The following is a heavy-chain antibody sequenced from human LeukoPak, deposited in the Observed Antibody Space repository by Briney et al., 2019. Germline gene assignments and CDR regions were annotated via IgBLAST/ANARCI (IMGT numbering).Heavy chain of an antibody. CDR1: GGSFSGYY. J-gene: IGHJ4*02. D-gene: IGHD3-10*01. V-gene: IGHV4-34*01. CDR2: INHSGST. Sequence: PSETLSLTCAVYGGSFSGYYWSWIRQPPGKGLEWSGEINHSGSTNYNPSLKSRVTISVDTSKNQFSLKLSSVTAADTAVYYCAREMVRPGGAKDDYWGQGTLVTVSS. CDR3: AREMVRPGGAKDDY.